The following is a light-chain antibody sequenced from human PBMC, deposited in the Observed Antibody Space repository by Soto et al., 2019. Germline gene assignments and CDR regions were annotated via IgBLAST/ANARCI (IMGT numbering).Light chain of an antibody. Sequence: QSALTQPASVSGSPGQSITISCTGTSSDVGGYNYVSWYQHHPGKAPKLMIYDVSNRPSGVSNRFSGSKSGNTASLIISGLQAEDEADYYCSSYTSSSTHSPSLLGT. V-gene: IGLV2-14*03. CDR2: DVS. J-gene: IGLJ1*01. CDR3: SSYTSSSTHSPSL. CDR1: SSDVGGYNY.